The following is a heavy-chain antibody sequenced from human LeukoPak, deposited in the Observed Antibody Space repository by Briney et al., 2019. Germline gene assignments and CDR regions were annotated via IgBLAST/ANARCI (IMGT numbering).Heavy chain of an antibody. CDR1: GGSISSSSYC. J-gene: IGHJ3*02. CDR2: ISGSGGST. D-gene: IGHD6-13*01. Sequence: PSETLSLTCTVSGGSISSSSYCWGWVRQAPGKGLEWVSAISGSGGSTYYADSVKGRFTISRDNSKNTLYLQMNSLRAEDTAVYYCALYGYSSSWYQTDAFDIWGQGTMVTVSS. V-gene: IGHV3-23*01. CDR3: ALYGYSSSWYQTDAFDI.